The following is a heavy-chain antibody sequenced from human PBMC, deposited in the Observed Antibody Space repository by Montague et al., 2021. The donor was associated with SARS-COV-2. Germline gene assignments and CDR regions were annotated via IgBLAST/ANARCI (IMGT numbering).Heavy chain of an antibody. CDR3: VRDGYTHVDY. V-gene: IGHV4-39*02. J-gene: IGHJ4*02. CDR1: GDSISSSSYY. CDR2: KYYSGIT. D-gene: IGHD5-24*01. Sequence: SETLSLTCTVSGDSISSSSYYWGWIRQPPGKGLEWIGNKYYSGITYNNPSLKNRVTMSVDTSKNQFSLKLSSVTAADTAVYYCVRDGYTHVDYWGQGTLVTVSS.